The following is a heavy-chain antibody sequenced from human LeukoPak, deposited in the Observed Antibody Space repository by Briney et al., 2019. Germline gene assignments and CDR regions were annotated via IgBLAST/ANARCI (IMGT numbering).Heavy chain of an antibody. CDR1: GYTFTGYY. Sequence: ASVKVSCKASGYTFTGYYMHWVRQAPGQGLEWMGRINPNSGGTNYAQKFQGRVTMTRDTSISTAYMELSRLRSDDTAVYYCARWGIRGGPAVVYLDYWGQGTLVTVSS. V-gene: IGHV1-2*02. CDR2: INPNSGGT. CDR3: ARWGIRGGPAVVYLDY. J-gene: IGHJ4*02. D-gene: IGHD3-10*01.